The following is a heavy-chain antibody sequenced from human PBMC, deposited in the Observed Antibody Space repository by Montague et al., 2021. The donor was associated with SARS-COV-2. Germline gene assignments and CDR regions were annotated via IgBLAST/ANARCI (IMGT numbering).Heavy chain of an antibody. Sequence: SETLSLTCTVSGGSISNSIYYWDWIRQPPGKGLEWIGSIYYTENTYYNPSLKSRVTISIDTSKNQFSLNLSSVTAADTAVYYCARPGSGYSYGSGAFDYWGQGTLVTVSS. CDR1: GGSISNSIYY. CDR3: ARPGSGYSYGSGAFDY. D-gene: IGHD5-18*01. J-gene: IGHJ4*02. V-gene: IGHV4-39*01. CDR2: IYYTENT.